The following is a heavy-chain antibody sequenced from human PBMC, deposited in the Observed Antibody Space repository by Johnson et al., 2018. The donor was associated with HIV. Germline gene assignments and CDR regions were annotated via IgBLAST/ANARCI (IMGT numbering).Heavy chain of an antibody. D-gene: IGHD1-26*01. CDR3: ARDRGWELLLGAFDI. CDR2: ISSSGSTI. V-gene: IGHV3-48*01. J-gene: IGHJ3*02. CDR1: GFTFSSYA. Sequence: VQLVESGGGLVQPGRSLRLSCAASGFTFSSYAMHWVRQAPGKGLEWVSYISSSGSTIYYADSVTGRFTISRDNSKNTLYLQMNSLRAEDMAVYYCARDRGWELLLGAFDIWGQGTMVTVSS.